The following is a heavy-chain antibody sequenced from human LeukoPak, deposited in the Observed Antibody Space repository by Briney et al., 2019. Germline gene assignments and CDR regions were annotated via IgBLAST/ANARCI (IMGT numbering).Heavy chain of an antibody. CDR1: RGSLSGYY. Sequence: SETLSLTCAVYRGSLSGYYWSWIRPPPRKRLEWIGEIKHSGSTKYNPSLQSRVTISVDTSKKQFSLKLSSVTAADTAVYYCARGVGAAAGLPPFDYWGEGSLVTVS. J-gene: IGHJ4*02. CDR2: IKHSGST. CDR3: ARGVGAAAGLPPFDY. V-gene: IGHV4-34*01. D-gene: IGHD6-13*01.